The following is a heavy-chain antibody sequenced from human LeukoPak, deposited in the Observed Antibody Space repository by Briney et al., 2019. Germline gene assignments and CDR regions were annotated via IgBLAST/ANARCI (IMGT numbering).Heavy chain of an antibody. Sequence: SETLSLTCTVSGGSISSSSYYWGWIRQPPGKGLEWIGSIYYSGSTYYNPSLKSRVTISVDTSKNQFSLKLSSVTAADTAVYYCARPLYCGDCYGYWGQGTLVTVSS. V-gene: IGHV4-39*01. CDR2: IYYSGST. D-gene: IGHD2-21*02. CDR1: GGSISSSSYY. CDR3: ARPLYCGDCYGY. J-gene: IGHJ4*02.